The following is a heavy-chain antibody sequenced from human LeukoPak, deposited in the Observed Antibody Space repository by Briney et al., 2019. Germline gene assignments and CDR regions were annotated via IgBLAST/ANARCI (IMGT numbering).Heavy chain of an antibody. CDR3: AKAIHSSSSGVVDY. CDR2: IRYDGSNK. CDR1: GFTFSNYA. D-gene: IGHD6-6*01. V-gene: IGHV3-30*02. Sequence: SGGSLRLSCAASGFTFSNYAMHWVRQAPGKGLEWVTFIRYDGSNKYYAESVKGRFTISRDNSKKTLYLQMNSLRAEDTAVYYCAKAIHSSSSGVVDYWGQGTLVTVSS. J-gene: IGHJ4*02.